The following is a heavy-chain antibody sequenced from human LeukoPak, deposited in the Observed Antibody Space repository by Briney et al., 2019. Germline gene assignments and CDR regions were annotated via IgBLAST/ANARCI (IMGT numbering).Heavy chain of an antibody. CDR1: GGSTSSSSYY. D-gene: IGHD3-10*01. CDR2: IYYSGST. CDR3: ARQILYYGSGSSPDWFDP. Sequence: SETLSLTCTVSGGSTSSSSYYWGWIRQPPGKGLEWIGSIYYSGSTYYNPSLKSRVTISVDTSKNQFSLKLSSVTAADTAVYYCARQILYYGSGSSPDWFDPWGQGTLVTVSS. V-gene: IGHV4-39*01. J-gene: IGHJ5*02.